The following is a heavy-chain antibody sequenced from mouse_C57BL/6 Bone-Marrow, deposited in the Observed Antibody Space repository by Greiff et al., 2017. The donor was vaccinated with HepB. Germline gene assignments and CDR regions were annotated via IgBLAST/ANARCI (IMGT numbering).Heavy chain of an antibody. CDR1: GYTFTSYG. D-gene: IGHD1-1*01. J-gene: IGHJ2*01. Sequence: QVQLKQSGAELARPGASVKLSCKASGYTFTSYGISWVKQRTGQGLEWIGEIYPRSGNTYYNEKFKGKATLTADKSSSTAYMELRSLTSEDSAVYFCARPTVVAEEADYWGQVTTLTVSS. CDR3: ARPTVVAEEADY. CDR2: IYPRSGNT. V-gene: IGHV1-81*01.